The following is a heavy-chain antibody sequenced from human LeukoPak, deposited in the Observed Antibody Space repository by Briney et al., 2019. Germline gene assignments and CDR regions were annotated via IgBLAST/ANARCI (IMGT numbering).Heavy chain of an antibody. CDR2: IYTRGST. J-gene: IGHJ3*02. CDR1: GGSINNYY. V-gene: IGHV4-4*07. CDR3: ARGRYCSADICSGGDAFDI. D-gene: IGHD2-15*01. Sequence: PSETLSLTCTVSGGSINNYYWSWIRQPAGKGLDWIGRIYTRGSTIYNPSLKSRVTMSVDTSKNQFSLKLSSVTAADTAVYYCARGRYCSADICSGGDAFDIWGQGTMVSVSS.